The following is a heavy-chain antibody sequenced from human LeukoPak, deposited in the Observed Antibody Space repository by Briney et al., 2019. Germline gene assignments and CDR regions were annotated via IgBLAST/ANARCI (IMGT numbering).Heavy chain of an antibody. Sequence: ASVKVSCKASGYTFTGHYMHWVRQAPGQGLEWMGWINPNSGGTNYAQKFQGRVTMTRDTSISTAYMELNRLGPDDTAMYYCARVMITFGGIIGSFFDYWGQGNLVTVSS. CDR2: INPNSGGT. CDR3: ARVMITFGGIIGSFFDY. J-gene: IGHJ4*02. CDR1: GYTFTGHY. D-gene: IGHD3-16*02. V-gene: IGHV1-2*02.